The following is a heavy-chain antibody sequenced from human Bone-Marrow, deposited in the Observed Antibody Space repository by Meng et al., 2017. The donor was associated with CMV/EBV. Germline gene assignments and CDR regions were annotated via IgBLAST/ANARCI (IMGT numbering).Heavy chain of an antibody. J-gene: IGHJ5*02. V-gene: IGHV3-30*04. D-gene: IGHD3-3*01. CDR3: ARDGGYYDFWSGYPPDNWFDP. CDR2: ISYDGSNK. CDR1: GFTFSSYA. Sequence: GGSPRLSCAASGFTFSSYAMHWVRQAPGKGLEWVAVISYDGSNKYYADSVKGRFTISRDNSKNTLYLQMNSLRAEDTAVYYCARDGGYYDFWSGYPPDNWFDPWGQGTLVTVSS.